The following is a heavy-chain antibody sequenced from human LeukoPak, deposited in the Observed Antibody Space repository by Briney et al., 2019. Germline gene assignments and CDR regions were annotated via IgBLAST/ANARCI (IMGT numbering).Heavy chain of an antibody. J-gene: IGHJ4*02. CDR3: ARDEGDGSYFDN. V-gene: IGHV1-69*05. CDR2: IIPIFGTA. CDR1: GGTFSSYA. D-gene: IGHD2-15*01. Sequence: SVKVSCKASGGTFSSYAISWVRQAPGQGLEWMGGIIPIFGTANYAQKFQGRVTITTDESTSTAYMELSSLRSEDTAVYYCARDEGDGSYFDNWGQGTLVTVSS.